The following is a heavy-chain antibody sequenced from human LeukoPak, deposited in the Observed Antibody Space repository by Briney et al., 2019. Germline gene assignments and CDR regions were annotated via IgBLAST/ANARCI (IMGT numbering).Heavy chain of an antibody. CDR3: AKGVYSSGSDDAFDI. CDR2: ISWNSGSI. D-gene: IGHD6-19*01. CDR1: GFTFDDYA. V-gene: IGHV3-9*03. J-gene: IGHJ3*02. Sequence: GGSLRLSCAASGFTFDDYAMHWVRQAPRKGLEWVSGISWNSGSIGYADSVKGRFTISRDNAKNSLYLQMNSLRAEDMALYYCAKGVYSSGSDDAFDIWGQGTMVTVSS.